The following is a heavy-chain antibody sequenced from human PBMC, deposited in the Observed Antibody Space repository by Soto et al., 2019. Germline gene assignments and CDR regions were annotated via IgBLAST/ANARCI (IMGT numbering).Heavy chain of an antibody. CDR1: GFTFSSYS. J-gene: IGHJ6*02. CDR2: ISSSSLSI. CDR3: ARNESSNIYGMDV. V-gene: IGHV3-21*01. D-gene: IGHD1-1*01. Sequence: EVQLVESGGGLVKPGGSLRLSCAASGFTFSSYSMNWVRQAPGKGLEWVSSISSSSLSINYADSVKGRFSISRDNAKNSLHLQMNNLRAEDTAVYYCARNESSNIYGMDVWGQGTTVTVSS.